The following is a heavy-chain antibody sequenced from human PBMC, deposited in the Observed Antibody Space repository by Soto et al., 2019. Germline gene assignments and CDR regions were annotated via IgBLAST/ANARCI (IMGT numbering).Heavy chain of an antibody. CDR3: AREENWNYAY. CDR2: IYYSGST. J-gene: IGHJ4*02. Sequence: TLXLTCTGSGDSVSSGSYYWSWFRQPPGKGLEWIGYIYYSGSTNYNPSLKSRVTISVDTSKNQFSLKLSSVTAADTAVYYCAREENWNYAYWGQGTLVTVSS. V-gene: IGHV4-61*01. D-gene: IGHD1-7*01. CDR1: GDSVSSGSYY.